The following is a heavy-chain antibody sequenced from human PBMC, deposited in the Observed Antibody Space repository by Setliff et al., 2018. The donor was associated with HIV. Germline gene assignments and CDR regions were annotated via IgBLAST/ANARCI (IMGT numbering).Heavy chain of an antibody. D-gene: IGHD1-26*01. Sequence: TSETLSLTCTVSGGSISSSSYYWGWIRQPPGKGLEWIGSIYYSGSTYYNPSLKSRDTISVDTSKNQFSLKLSSVTAADTAIYYCARHSSYYGNHDYWGQGTLVTVSS. J-gene: IGHJ4*02. V-gene: IGHV4-39*01. CDR2: IYYSGST. CDR3: ARHSSYYGNHDY. CDR1: GGSISSSSYY.